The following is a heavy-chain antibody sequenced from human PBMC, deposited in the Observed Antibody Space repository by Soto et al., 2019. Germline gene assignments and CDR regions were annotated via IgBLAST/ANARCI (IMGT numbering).Heavy chain of an antibody. CDR2: ISGSGGST. J-gene: IGHJ6*02. D-gene: IGHD3-22*01. Sequence: GGSLRLSCAASGFTFSSYAMSWVRQAPGKGLEWVSAISGSGGSTYYADSVKGRFTISRDNSKNTLYLQMNSLRAEDTAVYYCAKDGRPYYYDSTPYYGMDVWGQGTTVTVSS. V-gene: IGHV3-23*01. CDR1: GFTFSSYA. CDR3: AKDGRPYYYDSTPYYGMDV.